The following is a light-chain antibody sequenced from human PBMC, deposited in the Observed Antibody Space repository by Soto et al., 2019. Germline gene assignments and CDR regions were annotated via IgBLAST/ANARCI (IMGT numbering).Light chain of an antibody. CDR3: QSYDSSLNGWV. Sequence: QAVVTQPPSVSGAPGQRVTISCTGSSSNIGAGYDVHWYQHLPGTAPKLLIYDNSNRPSGVPDRFSGSKSGTSVSLAITGLQAEDEADYDCQSYDSSLNGWVFGGGTKLTVL. CDR1: SSNIGAGYD. CDR2: DNS. V-gene: IGLV1-40*01. J-gene: IGLJ3*02.